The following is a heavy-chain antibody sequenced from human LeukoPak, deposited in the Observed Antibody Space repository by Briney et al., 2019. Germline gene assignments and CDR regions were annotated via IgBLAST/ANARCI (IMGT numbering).Heavy chain of an antibody. Sequence: SETLSLTCAVYGGSFSGYYWSWIRQPPGKGLEWIGEINHSGSTNYNPSLKSRVTISVDTSKNQFSLKLGSVTAADTAVYYCARGSITIFGVDYWGQGTLVTVSS. CDR1: GGSFSGYY. CDR3: ARGSITIFGVDY. V-gene: IGHV4-34*01. CDR2: INHSGST. J-gene: IGHJ4*02. D-gene: IGHD3-3*01.